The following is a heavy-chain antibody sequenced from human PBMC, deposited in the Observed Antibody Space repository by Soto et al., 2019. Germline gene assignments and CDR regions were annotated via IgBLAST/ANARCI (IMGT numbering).Heavy chain of an antibody. V-gene: IGHV3-21*01. CDR2: ITSSSSYI. J-gene: IGHJ4*02. D-gene: IGHD3-22*01. CDR1: GFTFSLYS. Sequence: GGSLRLSCAASGFTFSLYSMFWVRQAPGKGLEWVASITSSSSYIYYEDSLKGRFTISRDNAKNSLFLQLDSLRAEDTAVYFCVRARSTDSRPDYWGQGTLVTVSS. CDR3: VRARSTDSRPDY.